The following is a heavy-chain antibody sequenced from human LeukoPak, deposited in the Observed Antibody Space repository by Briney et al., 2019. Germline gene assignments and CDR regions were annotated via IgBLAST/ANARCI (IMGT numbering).Heavy chain of an antibody. CDR3: VRLSVVSPHRYFDL. V-gene: IGHV4-59*08. CDR1: GGSLSGYI. D-gene: IGHD4-23*01. J-gene: IGHJ2*01. Sequence: SETLSLTCTVSGGSLSGYIWSWIRQPPGKGLEWIAYIYDNGNTNYNPSLRSRVTIALDTSKTQFSLRLNSVTAADTAVYYCVRLSVVSPHRYFDLWGRGTLVTVSS. CDR2: IYDNGNT.